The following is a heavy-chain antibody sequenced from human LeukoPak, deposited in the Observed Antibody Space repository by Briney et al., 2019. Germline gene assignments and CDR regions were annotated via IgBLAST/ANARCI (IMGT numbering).Heavy chain of an antibody. Sequence: QPGGSLRLSCAASGFTFNNYGMHWVRQAPGKGPEWVAFIPYDGSNKHYADSVKGRFTISRDNSKNTLYLQMNSLRAEDTAVYYCAKDEYYYGSVTSTFDFWGQGTMVTVSS. CDR1: GFTFNNYG. CDR3: AKDEYYYGSVTSTFDF. CDR2: IPYDGSNK. J-gene: IGHJ3*01. D-gene: IGHD3-10*01. V-gene: IGHV3-30*02.